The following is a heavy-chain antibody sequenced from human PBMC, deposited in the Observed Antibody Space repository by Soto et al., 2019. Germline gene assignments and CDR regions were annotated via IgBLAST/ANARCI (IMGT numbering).Heavy chain of an antibody. Sequence: GASVKVSCKASGYSFTNYYIHWVRQAPGQGLEWMGIINPSGGGTTYAQRFQGRVTMTRDTSTSTVYMELSSLRSEDTAVYYCARGSSAWYLPFYCGQRSMVSVSS. CDR2: INPSGGGT. J-gene: IGHJ4*02. V-gene: IGHV1-46*03. CDR1: GYSFTNYY. CDR3: ARGSSAWYLPFY. D-gene: IGHD6-19*01.